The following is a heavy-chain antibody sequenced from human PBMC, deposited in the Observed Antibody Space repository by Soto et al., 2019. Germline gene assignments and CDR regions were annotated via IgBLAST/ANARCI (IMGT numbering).Heavy chain of an antibody. D-gene: IGHD3-10*01. V-gene: IGHV1-8*01. Sequence: QVQLVQSGAEVKKPGASVKVSCTGSGYTFRSYDIHWVRQATGKGLEWMGWVNPNTGNTGYAQKFQGRVTMTSDMSKSSAYMEVNSLTSEDTANYYCARAYGAGSFDYWGQGTLVSVSS. CDR1: GYTFRSYD. CDR2: VNPNTGNT. J-gene: IGHJ4*02. CDR3: ARAYGAGSFDY.